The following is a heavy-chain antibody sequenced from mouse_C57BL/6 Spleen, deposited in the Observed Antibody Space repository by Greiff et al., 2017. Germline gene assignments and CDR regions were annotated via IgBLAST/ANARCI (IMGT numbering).Heavy chain of an antibody. J-gene: IGHJ2*01. CDR2: IDPSDSET. D-gene: IGHD2-3*01. Sequence: KQSCKASGYTFTSYWMHWVKQRPIQGLEWIGNIDPSDSETHYNQKFKDKATLTVDKSSSTAYMQLSSLTSEDSAVYYCARPRYDGYYYYFDYWGQGTTLTVSS. V-gene: IGHV1-52*01. CDR1: GYTFTSYW. CDR3: ARPRYDGYYYYFDY.